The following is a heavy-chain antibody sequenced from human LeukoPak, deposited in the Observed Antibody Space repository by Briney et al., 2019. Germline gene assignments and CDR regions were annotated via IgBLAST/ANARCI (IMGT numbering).Heavy chain of an antibody. Sequence: GGSLRLSCAASGFTFNAAWMSWVRQAPGKGLEWVGRINSKSDGGTIDYAAPVRGRFTISRDDSQNTLFLQMNSLKTEDTSVYYCATSLSVASLYAFDIWGQGTTVIVS. CDR1: GFTFNAAW. J-gene: IGHJ3*02. D-gene: IGHD4-23*01. CDR3: ATSLSVASLYAFDI. V-gene: IGHV3-15*01. CDR2: INSKSDGGTI.